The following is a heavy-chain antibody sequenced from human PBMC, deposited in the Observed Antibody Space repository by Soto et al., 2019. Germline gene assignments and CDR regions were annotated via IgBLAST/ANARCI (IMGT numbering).Heavy chain of an antibody. CDR3: AKDRQYCDFWTTLDI. J-gene: IGHJ3*02. Sequence: QVQLVESGGVVVQPGRSLRLSCAAAGFTFSSYGMHWVRQAPGKGLEWVAVISYDGSNKYYADSVKGRFTISRDNSKNTLYLQRNSLRAGDTAVYYCAKDRQYCDFWTTLDIWGQGTMVTGSS. CDR1: GFTFSSYG. V-gene: IGHV3-30*18. CDR2: ISYDGSNK. D-gene: IGHD3-3*01.